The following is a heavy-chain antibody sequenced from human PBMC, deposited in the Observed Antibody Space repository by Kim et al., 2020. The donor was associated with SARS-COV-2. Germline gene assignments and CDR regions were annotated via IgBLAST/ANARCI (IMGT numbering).Heavy chain of an antibody. CDR3: ARHGYYGSGGNYPWGS. V-gene: IGHV5-51*01. D-gene: IGHD3-10*01. Sequence: GESLKISCKGSGYSFTSYWIAWVRQMPGKGLEWMGIIWPGDSDNRYSPSFQGQVTISVDKSINTAYLQWSSLKASDTAMYYCARHGYYGSGGNYPWGSWGQGTLVTVSS. J-gene: IGHJ5*02. CDR2: IWPGDSDN. CDR1: GYSFTSYW.